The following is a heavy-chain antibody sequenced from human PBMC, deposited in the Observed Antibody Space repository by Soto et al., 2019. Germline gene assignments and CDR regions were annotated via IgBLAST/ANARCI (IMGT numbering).Heavy chain of an antibody. V-gene: IGHV3-64*02. CDR1: GVTFSNHA. J-gene: IGHJ4*02. D-gene: IGHD3-16*01. CDR2: INTNGGST. CDR3: ARGGGGAALADFDY. Sequence: GGSLRLSCAASGVTFSNHAMHWVRQAPGKGLECISTINTNGGSTYYADSVKGRFTISRDNSKNTLYLQMGSLRADDMAIYYCARGGGGAALADFDYWGQGALVTVSS.